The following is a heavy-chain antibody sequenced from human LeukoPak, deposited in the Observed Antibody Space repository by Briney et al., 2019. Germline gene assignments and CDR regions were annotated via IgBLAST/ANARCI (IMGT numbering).Heavy chain of an antibody. CDR1: GFTFSSYA. Sequence: GGSLRLSCAVSGFTFSSYAMSWVRQAPGKGLEWVSGISGSAKSTYYADSVKGRFTISRDNSKNTMYLQMKSLRAEDTAEYFCAKDGYYYDSSGYYDGGYFDYWGQGTLVTVSS. V-gene: IGHV3-23*01. D-gene: IGHD3-22*01. CDR3: AKDGYYYDSSGYYDGGYFDY. CDR2: ISGSAKST. J-gene: IGHJ4*02.